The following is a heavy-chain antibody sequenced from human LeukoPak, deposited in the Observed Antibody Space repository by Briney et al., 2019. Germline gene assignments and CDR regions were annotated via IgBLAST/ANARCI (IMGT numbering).Heavy chain of an antibody. D-gene: IGHD6-19*01. CDR1: GGSISSYY. V-gene: IGHV4-59*08. Sequence: SETLSLTCTVSGGSISSYYWSWIRQPPGKGLEWIGYIYYSGSTNYNPSLKSRVTISVHTSKNQFSLKLSSVTAADTAVYYCARRGSSGLFDYWGQGTLVTVSS. J-gene: IGHJ4*02. CDR3: ARRGSSGLFDY. CDR2: IYYSGST.